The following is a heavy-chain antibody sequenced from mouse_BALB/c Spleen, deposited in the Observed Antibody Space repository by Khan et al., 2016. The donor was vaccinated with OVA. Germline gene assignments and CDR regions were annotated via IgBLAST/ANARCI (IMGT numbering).Heavy chain of an antibody. CDR2: IWSAGST. V-gene: IGHV2-2*02. D-gene: IGHD2-4*01. CDR1: GFSLTNYS. CDR3: ARRVYDYGRGVLFAF. J-gene: IGHJ3*01. Sequence: QVQLKQSGPGLVQPSQSLSITCTVSGFSLTNYSVHWVRQSPGKGLEWLGVIWSAGSTDYNAAFISRLTIRKENSRSQVFFKMNSLQPNDTAIYYCARRVYDYGRGVLFAFWGQATLVTGSA.